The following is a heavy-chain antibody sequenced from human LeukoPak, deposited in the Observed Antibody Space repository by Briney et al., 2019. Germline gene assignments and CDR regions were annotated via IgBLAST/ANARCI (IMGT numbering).Heavy chain of an antibody. Sequence: SETLSLTCTVSGGSISSGGHYWSWIRQPAGKGLEYLGRIYSTGSTNYNPSLRSRVTISADTSKNHFSLKLSSVTAADTAVYYCAYGWSSSSGGFFDYWGQGALVTVSS. J-gene: IGHJ4*02. D-gene: IGHD6-6*01. CDR2: IYSTGST. CDR1: GGSISSGGHY. V-gene: IGHV4-61*02. CDR3: AYGWSSSSGGFFDY.